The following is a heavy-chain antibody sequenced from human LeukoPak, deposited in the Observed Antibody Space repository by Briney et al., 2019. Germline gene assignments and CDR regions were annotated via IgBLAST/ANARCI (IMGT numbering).Heavy chain of an antibody. CDR3: ASRDACSGDICYGLGY. D-gene: IGHD2-15*01. V-gene: IGHV3-33*05. Sequence: GGSLRLSCAASGFTFSSYAMHWVRQAPGKGLEWVAVITHDDKNRDYIESVKGRFTISRDNSRNTVYLQMNSLRGEDTATYYCASRDACSGDICYGLGYWGQGTLVTVST. CDR2: ITHDDKNR. CDR1: GFTFSSYA. J-gene: IGHJ4*02.